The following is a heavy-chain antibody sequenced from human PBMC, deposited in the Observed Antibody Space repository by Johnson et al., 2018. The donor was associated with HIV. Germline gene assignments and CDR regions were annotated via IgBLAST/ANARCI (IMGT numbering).Heavy chain of an antibody. CDR2: ISWNSGSI. CDR3: ARGGDCSVGRCYLHDAVDV. J-gene: IGHJ3*01. Sequence: QVQLVESGGGVVQPGRSLRLSCAASGFIFSSYAMHWVRQAPGKGLEWVSGISWNSGSIGYADSVKGRFTISRDNSKNTLSLQLNSLRPEDTAVYYCARGGDCSVGRCYLHDAVDVWGHGTMVIVSA. V-gene: IGHV3-64*04. D-gene: IGHD2-15*01. CDR1: GFIFSSYA.